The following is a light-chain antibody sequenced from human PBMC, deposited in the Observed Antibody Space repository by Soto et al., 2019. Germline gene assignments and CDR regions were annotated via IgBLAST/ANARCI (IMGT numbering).Light chain of an antibody. Sequence: ETMMTQAPATLSVSPGERVTLSCRASQYISTKLAWYQKKPGQSPRLVISGVSKRATGIPARFSGSGSGTEFNLTISSMQSEDRAIYYCQLYNNWPPITFGQGTRLEIK. V-gene: IGKV3D-15*01. CDR3: QLYNNWPPIT. J-gene: IGKJ5*01. CDR2: GVS. CDR1: QYISTK.